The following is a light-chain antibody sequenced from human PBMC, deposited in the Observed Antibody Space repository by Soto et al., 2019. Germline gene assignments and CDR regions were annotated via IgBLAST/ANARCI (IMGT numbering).Light chain of an antibody. CDR2: DAS. J-gene: IGKJ1*01. Sequence: DIQMTQSPSTLSASVGDRVTITCRASQSISNWMAWYQQKPGKAPKLLIYDASSLEGGVPSRFSGSGSGTEFTLTISSLQPDDSATYYCQQYNSYSRTFGQGTKVDI. CDR3: QQYNSYSRT. CDR1: QSISNW. V-gene: IGKV1-5*01.